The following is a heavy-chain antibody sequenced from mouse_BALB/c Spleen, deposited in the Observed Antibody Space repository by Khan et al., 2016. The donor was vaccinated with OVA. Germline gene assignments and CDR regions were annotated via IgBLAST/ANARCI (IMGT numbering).Heavy chain of an antibody. J-gene: IGHJ4*01. CDR3: TRQNHDTLSAMDY. CDR2: IWGYGSN. V-gene: IGHV2-3*01. CDR1: GFSLTTYG. Sequence: QVQLKESGPGLVAPSQSLSITCTVSGFSLTTYGVSWVRQPPGKGLEWLGVIWGYGSNTKHSALISRLPISNDYSQSQVFLQMNSLQTDDTGTYYCTRQNHDTLSAMDYWGQGTSVTVSS. D-gene: IGHD2-3*01.